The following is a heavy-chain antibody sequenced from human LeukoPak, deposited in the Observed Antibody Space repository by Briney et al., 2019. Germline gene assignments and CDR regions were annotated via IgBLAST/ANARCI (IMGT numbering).Heavy chain of an antibody. CDR1: GGSFGGYY. D-gene: IGHD3-10*01. Sequence: SETLSLTCAVYGGSFGGYYWSWIRQPPGKGLEWIGEINHSGSTNYNPSLKSRVTISVDTSKNQFSLKLSSVTAADTAVYYCAREKTGTMVRGVIRHYYGMDVWGKGTTVTVSS. CDR2: INHSGST. V-gene: IGHV4-34*01. J-gene: IGHJ6*04. CDR3: AREKTGTMVRGVIRHYYGMDV.